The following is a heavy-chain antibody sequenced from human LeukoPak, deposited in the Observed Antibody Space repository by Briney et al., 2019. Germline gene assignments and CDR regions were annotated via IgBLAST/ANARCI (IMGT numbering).Heavy chain of an antibody. CDR3: ARDRDRYGDAFDI. J-gene: IGHJ3*02. Sequence: GGSLRLSCAASGFTFSSYSMNWVRQAPGKGLEWVSSISSSSSYIYYADSVKGRFTISRDNAKNSLYLQMNSLRAEDTAVYYCARDRDRYGDAFDIWGQATMVTVSS. D-gene: IGHD5-18*01. CDR1: GFTFSSYS. CDR2: ISSSSSYI. V-gene: IGHV3-21*04.